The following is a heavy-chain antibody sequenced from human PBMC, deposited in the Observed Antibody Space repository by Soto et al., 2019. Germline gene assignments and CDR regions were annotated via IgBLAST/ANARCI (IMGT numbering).Heavy chain of an antibody. Sequence: GGSLRLSCAASGFTFSSYAMHWVRQAPGKGLEWVAVISYDGSNKYYADSVKGRFTISRDNSKNTLYLQMNSLRAEDTAVYYCARSDRVATLYYYYDMDVWGKGTTVTVSS. CDR1: GFTFSSYA. CDR2: ISYDGSNK. CDR3: ARSDRVATLYYYYDMDV. D-gene: IGHD5-12*01. J-gene: IGHJ6*03. V-gene: IGHV3-30-3*01.